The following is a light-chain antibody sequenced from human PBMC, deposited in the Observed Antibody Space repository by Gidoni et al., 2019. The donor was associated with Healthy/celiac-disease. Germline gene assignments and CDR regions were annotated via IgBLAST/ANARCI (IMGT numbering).Light chain of an antibody. CDR2: GNS. J-gene: IGLJ3*02. Sequence: QSVLTQPPSVSGAPGQRVTISCTGSSSNIGAGYDVHWYQQLPGTAPKLLIYGNSNRPSGVPDRFSGSKSGTSASLAITGLQAEDEADYYCQSYDSSLSGYWVFGGGTKLXVX. CDR1: SSNIGAGYD. V-gene: IGLV1-40*01. CDR3: QSYDSSLSGYWV.